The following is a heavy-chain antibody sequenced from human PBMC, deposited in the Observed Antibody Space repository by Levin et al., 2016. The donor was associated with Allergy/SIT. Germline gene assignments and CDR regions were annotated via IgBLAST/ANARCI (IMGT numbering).Heavy chain of an antibody. D-gene: IGHD2-21*02. Sequence: GESLKISCAASGFTFSSYWMSWVRQAPGKGLEWVANIKQDGSEKYYVDSVKGRFTISRDNAKNSLYLQMNSLRAEDTAVYYCARSHIVVVTIIDYWGQGTRVTVSS. CDR1: GFTFSSYW. CDR3: ARSHIVVVTIIDY. CDR2: IKQDGSEK. J-gene: IGHJ4*02. V-gene: IGHV3-7*01.